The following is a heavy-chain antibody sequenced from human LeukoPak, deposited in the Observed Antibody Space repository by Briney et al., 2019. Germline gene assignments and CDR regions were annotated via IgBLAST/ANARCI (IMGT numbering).Heavy chain of an antibody. CDR1: GYSFTSYW. CDR2: IYPGDSDT. J-gene: IGHJ6*02. D-gene: IGHD6-19*01. CDR3: ARGGWGSGWYFYYGMDV. Sequence: GESLKISCKGSGYSFTSYWIGWVRQMPGKGLEWMGIIYPGDSDTRCSPSFQGQVTISADKSISTAYLQWSSLKASDTAMYYCARGGWGSGWYFYYGMDVWGQGTTVTVFS. V-gene: IGHV5-51*01.